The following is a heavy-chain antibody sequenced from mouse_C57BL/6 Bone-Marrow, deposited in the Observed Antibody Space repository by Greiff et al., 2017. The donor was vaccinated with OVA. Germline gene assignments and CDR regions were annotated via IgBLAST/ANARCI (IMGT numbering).Heavy chain of an antibody. CDR1: GFNIKDDY. Sequence: VQLKQSGAELVRPGASVKLSCTASGFNIKDDYMHWVKQRPEQGLEWIGWIDPENGDTEYASKFQGKATITADTSSNTAYLQLSSLTSEDTAVYYCTTCRGYCYAMDYWGQGTSVTVSS. V-gene: IGHV14-4*01. J-gene: IGHJ4*01. CDR2: IDPENGDT. D-gene: IGHD2-14*01. CDR3: TTCRGYCYAMDY.